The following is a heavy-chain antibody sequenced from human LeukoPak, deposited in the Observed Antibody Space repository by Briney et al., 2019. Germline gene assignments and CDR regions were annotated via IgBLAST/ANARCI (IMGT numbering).Heavy chain of an antibody. CDR2: IYYSGST. J-gene: IGHJ4*02. D-gene: IGHD1-20*01. CDR3: ARAYNWNDLTVDDFDY. V-gene: IGHV4-59*01. CDR1: GGPISSYY. Sequence: SETLSLTCTVSGGPISSYYWIWIRQPPGKGLEWIGYIYYSGSTNYNPSLKSRVTISVDTSKNQFSLKLSSVTAADTAVYYCARAYNWNDLTVDDFDYWGQGTLVTVSS.